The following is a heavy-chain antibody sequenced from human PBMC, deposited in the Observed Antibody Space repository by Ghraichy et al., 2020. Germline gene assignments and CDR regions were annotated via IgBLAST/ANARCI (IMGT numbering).Heavy chain of an antibody. J-gene: IGHJ6*02. V-gene: IGHV3-64*02. Sequence: RGSLRLSCAASGFSFSDYAMHWVRQAPGKGLESVAIICSNGRCSYYADSVKGRFTISRDNFKNMLYLQMDSLRPEDMAVYYCVRGHTNSRKFYQLDVWGQGTMVTVSS. CDR2: ICSNGRCS. CDR3: VRGHTNSRKFYQLDV. D-gene: IGHD2-2*01. CDR1: GFSFSDYA.